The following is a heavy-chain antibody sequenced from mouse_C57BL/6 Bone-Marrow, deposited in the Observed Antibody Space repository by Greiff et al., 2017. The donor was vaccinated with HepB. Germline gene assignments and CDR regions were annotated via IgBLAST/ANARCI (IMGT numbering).Heavy chain of an antibody. V-gene: IGHV5-17*01. D-gene: IGHD2-5*01. Sequence: EVNLVESGGGLVKPGGSLKLSCAASGFTFSDYGMHWVRQAPEKGLEWVAYISSGSSTIYYADTVKGRFTISRDNAKNTLFLQMTSLRSEDTAMYYCARSSNYVFDYWGQGTTLTVSS. CDR2: ISSGSSTI. CDR1: GFTFSDYG. CDR3: ARSSNYVFDY. J-gene: IGHJ2*01.